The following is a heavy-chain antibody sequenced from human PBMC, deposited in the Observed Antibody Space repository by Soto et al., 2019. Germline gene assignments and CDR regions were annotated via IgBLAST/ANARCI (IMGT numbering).Heavy chain of an antibody. D-gene: IGHD3-22*01. V-gene: IGHV2-26*01. CDR3: ARIQRISMIVVSKPYFDY. CDR2: IFSNDEK. J-gene: IGHJ4*02. Sequence: SGPTLVNPTETLTLTCTVSGFSLSNPRMGVSWIRQPPGKALEWLAHIFSNDEKSYSTSLKSRLTISRDTSKSQVVLTMTNMDPVDTATYYCARIQRISMIVVSKPYFDYWGQGALVTVSS. CDR1: GFSLSNPRMG.